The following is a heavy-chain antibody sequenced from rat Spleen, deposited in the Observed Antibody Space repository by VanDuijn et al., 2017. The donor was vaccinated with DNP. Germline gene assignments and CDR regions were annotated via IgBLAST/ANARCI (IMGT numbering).Heavy chain of an antibody. J-gene: IGHJ2*01. D-gene: IGHD1-11*01. CDR3: ARGGRSYFDY. Sequence: EVQLVESGGDLVQPGRSLKLSCAASGFIFSNYDMAWVRQTPTKGLEWVASISTAGGNDYYRDSVKGRFTISRDNAKNTLYLQMDSLGSEDTATYYCARGGRSYFDYWGQGVMVTVSS. CDR2: ISTAGGND. V-gene: IGHV5S13*01. CDR1: GFIFSNYD.